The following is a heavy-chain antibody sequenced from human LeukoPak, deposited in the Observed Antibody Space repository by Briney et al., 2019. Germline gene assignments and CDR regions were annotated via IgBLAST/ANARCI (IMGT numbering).Heavy chain of an antibody. J-gene: IGHJ2*01. Sequence: GGPLRLSCAASGFTFSNYDMHWVRQTTGKGLEWVSAIGSAGATYYPGSLKGRFTISRENAKNSLFLQMNSLRVGDTAVYFCARGGISAFMPDNWYFDLWGRGTLVTVSS. CDR2: IGSAGAT. CDR3: ARGGISAFMPDNWYFDL. V-gene: IGHV3-13*01. CDR1: GFTFSNYD. D-gene: IGHD1-26*01.